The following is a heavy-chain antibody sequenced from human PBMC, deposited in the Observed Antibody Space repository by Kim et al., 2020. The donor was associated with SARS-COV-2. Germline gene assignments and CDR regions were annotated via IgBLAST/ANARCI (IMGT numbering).Heavy chain of an antibody. V-gene: IGHV3-33*01. D-gene: IGHD6-13*01. CDR3: ARAAGTAGYYFDY. J-gene: IGHJ4*02. Sequence: ADSVKGRFTISRDNSKNTLYLQMNSLRAEDTAVYYCARAAGTAGYYFDYWGQGTLVTVSS.